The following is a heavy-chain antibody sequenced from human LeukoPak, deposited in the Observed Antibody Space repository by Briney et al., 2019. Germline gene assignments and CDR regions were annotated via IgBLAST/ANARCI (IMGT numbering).Heavy chain of an antibody. Sequence: SVKVSCKASGGTFSSYAISWVRQAPGQGLEWMGRIIPIFGTANYAQKFQGRVTITTDESTSTAYMELSSQRSEDTAVYYCARDGGYYYDSSGYYSWGQGTLVTDSS. CDR3: ARDGGYYYDSSGYYS. D-gene: IGHD3-22*01. CDR2: IIPIFGTA. J-gene: IGHJ4*02. CDR1: GGTFSSYA. V-gene: IGHV1-69*05.